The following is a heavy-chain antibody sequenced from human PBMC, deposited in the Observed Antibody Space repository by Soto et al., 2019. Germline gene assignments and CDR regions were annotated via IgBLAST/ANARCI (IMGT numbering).Heavy chain of an antibody. CDR3: ARIGFITYSSSWYENYFDY. V-gene: IGHV3-30-3*01. D-gene: IGHD6-13*01. Sequence: GGSLRLSCAASGFTFSSYAMHWVRQAPGKGLEWVAVISYDGSNKYYADSVKGRFTISRDNSKNTLYLQMNSLRAEDTAVYYCARIGFITYSSSWYENYFDYWGQGTLVTVSS. CDR1: GFTFSSYA. J-gene: IGHJ4*02. CDR2: ISYDGSNK.